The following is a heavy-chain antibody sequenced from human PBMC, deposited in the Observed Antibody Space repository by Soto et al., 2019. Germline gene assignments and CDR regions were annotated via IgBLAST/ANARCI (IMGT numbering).Heavy chain of an antibody. V-gene: IGHV3-23*01. Sequence: PGGSLRLSCAASGFSFGSYALSWVRQAPGEGLEWVSTISGSDGKTFYADSVKGRFSISRDTSQSTLYLQMNSLRADDTAMYYCARWSYLDYWGQGTLVTVSS. J-gene: IGHJ4*02. CDR1: GFSFGSYA. D-gene: IGHD3-3*01. CDR3: ARWSYLDY. CDR2: ISGSDGKT.